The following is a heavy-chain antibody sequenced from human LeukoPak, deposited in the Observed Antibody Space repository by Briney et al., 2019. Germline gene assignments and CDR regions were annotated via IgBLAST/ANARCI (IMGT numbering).Heavy chain of an antibody. J-gene: IGHJ4*02. V-gene: IGHV3-23*01. CDR2: ISESAAGT. Sequence: GGSLRLSCAASGFTFSSYPMTWVRQAPGKGLEWVSSISESAAGTYYADSVKGRFTVFRDNSKNTLYLQMNSLRAEDTAVYYCARLVSSATDSWGQGTLVTVSS. D-gene: IGHD2-15*01. CDR1: GFTFSSYP. CDR3: ARLVSSATDS.